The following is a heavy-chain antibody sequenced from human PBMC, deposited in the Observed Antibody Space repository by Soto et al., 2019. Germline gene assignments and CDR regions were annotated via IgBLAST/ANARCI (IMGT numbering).Heavy chain of an antibody. CDR1: GGTFSSYT. J-gene: IGHJ4*02. Sequence: QVQLVQSGAEVKKPGSSVKVSCKASGGTFSSYTISWVRQAPGQGLEWMGRIIPILGIANYAQKFQGRVTITSDKSTSTAYMELRSLRSDDTAVYYCAMEYCSSTSCYRDYWGQGTLVTVSS. V-gene: IGHV1-69*02. CDR2: IIPILGIA. D-gene: IGHD2-2*02. CDR3: AMEYCSSTSCYRDY.